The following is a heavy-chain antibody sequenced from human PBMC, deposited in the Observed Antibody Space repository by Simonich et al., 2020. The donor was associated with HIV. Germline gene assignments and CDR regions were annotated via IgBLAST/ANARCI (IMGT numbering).Heavy chain of an antibody. D-gene: IGHD3-10*01. V-gene: IGHV4-39*01. CDR3: ARRGSVSSGSPRYFDS. Sequence: QVLLQESGPGLVKTSETLSLTCSVSGGSISSSNYYWGWNRQPPGKGLEWIGSIYYSGAIDSNPSLNSRASISVDTSKNPFSLKLTPVTAADTAVYYCARRGSVSSGSPRYFDSWGHGTLVTVSS. J-gene: IGHJ4*01. CDR1: GGSISSSNYY. CDR2: IYYSGAI.